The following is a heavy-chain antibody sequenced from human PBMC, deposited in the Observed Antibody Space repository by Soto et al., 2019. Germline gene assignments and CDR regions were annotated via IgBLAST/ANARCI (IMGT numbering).Heavy chain of an antibody. CDR2: IYYSGST. J-gene: IGHJ6*03. Sequence: PSETLSLTCTVSGGSISSYSYYWGWIRQPPGKGLEWIGSIYYSGSTYYNPSLKSRVTISVDTSKNQFSLKLSSVTAADTAVYYCARPTRGGYCSSTSCADYYYYMDVWGKGTTVTVSS. CDR1: GGSISSYSYY. V-gene: IGHV4-39*01. D-gene: IGHD2-2*01. CDR3: ARPTRGGYCSSTSCADYYYYMDV.